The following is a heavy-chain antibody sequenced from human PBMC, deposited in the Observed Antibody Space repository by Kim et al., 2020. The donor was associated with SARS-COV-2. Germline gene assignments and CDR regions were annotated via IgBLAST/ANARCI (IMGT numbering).Heavy chain of an antibody. V-gene: IGHV4-4*07. D-gene: IGHD3-3*01. CDR3: ARGLNDFWSGYYLFDY. Sequence: SRKGRVTMSVDTSKNQFSLKLSSVTAADTAVYYCARGLNDFWSGYYLFDYWGQGTLVTVSS. J-gene: IGHJ4*02.